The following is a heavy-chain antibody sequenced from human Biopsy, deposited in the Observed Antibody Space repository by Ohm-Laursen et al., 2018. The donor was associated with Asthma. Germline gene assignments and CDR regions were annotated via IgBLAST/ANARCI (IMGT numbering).Heavy chain of an antibody. D-gene: IGHD3-3*02. J-gene: IGHJ1*01. Sequence: SLRLSCSASGFTFSHYNMNWVRQAPGKGLEWVSSITDTSRYIKYADSVKGRFTISRDNAKNSLYLQVNSLRAEDTAVYYCARTFHFWSPYHAEHYQLWGQGTLVTVSS. CDR1: GFTFSHYN. CDR2: ITDTSRYI. CDR3: ARTFHFWSPYHAEHYQL. V-gene: IGHV3-21*01.